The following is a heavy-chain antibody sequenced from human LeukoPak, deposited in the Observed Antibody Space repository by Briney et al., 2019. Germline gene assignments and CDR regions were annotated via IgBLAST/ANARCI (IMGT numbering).Heavy chain of an antibody. Sequence: GGSLRLSCAASGFTFSSYSMNWVRQAPGKGLEWVSYISSSSSTIYYADSVKGRLTISRDNAKNSLYLQMNSLRAEDTAVYYCVKEASWSGYYITYYFDTWGQGTLVTVSS. CDR3: VKEASWSGYYITYYFDT. CDR2: ISSSSSTI. D-gene: IGHD3-3*01. CDR1: GFTFSSYS. J-gene: IGHJ4*02. V-gene: IGHV3-48*04.